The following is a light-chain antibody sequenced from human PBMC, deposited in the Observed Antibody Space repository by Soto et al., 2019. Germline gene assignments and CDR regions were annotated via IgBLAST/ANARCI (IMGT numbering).Light chain of an antibody. CDR3: QQYNNWVT. CDR2: GAS. CDR1: QSVSSN. V-gene: IGKV3-15*01. Sequence: EIVMTQSPATLCVSPGERATLSCRASQSVSSNLAWYQQKPGQAPRLLIYGASTRATGIPARFSGSGSGTEFTLTISSLQSEDFAVYYCQQYNNWVTFGPGTKVDIK. J-gene: IGKJ3*01.